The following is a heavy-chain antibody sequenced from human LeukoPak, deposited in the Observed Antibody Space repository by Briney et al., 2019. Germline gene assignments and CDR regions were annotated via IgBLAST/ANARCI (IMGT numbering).Heavy chain of an antibody. Sequence: SETLSLTCTVSGGSISSSSYYWGWIRQPPGKGLEWIGSIYYSGSTYYNPSLKSRVTISVDTSKNQFSLKLSSVTAADTAVYYCASQVWDDHRHGSGSYLPAFDYWGQGTLVTVSS. J-gene: IGHJ4*02. V-gene: IGHV4-39*07. CDR2: IYYSGST. CDR3: ASQVWDDHRHGSGSYLPAFDY. D-gene: IGHD3-10*01. CDR1: GGSISSSSYY.